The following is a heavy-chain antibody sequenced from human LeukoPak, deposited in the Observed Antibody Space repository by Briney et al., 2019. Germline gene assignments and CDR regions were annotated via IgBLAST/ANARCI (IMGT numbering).Heavy chain of an antibody. V-gene: IGHV4-34*01. D-gene: IGHD5-12*01. Sequence: SETLSLTCAVYGGSFSGYYWSWIRQPPGKGLEWIGEINHSGSTNYNPSLKSRVTISVDTSKNQFSLKLSSVTAADTAVYYCARQREYSANEGFNCFAPWAREPWSPSPQ. CDR1: GGSFSGYY. J-gene: IGHJ5*02. CDR2: INHSGST. CDR3: ARQREYSANEGFNCFAP.